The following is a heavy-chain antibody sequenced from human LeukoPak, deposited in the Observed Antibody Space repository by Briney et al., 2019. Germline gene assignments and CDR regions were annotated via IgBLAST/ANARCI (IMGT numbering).Heavy chain of an antibody. D-gene: IGHD6-13*01. CDR2: IYSGGST. CDR3: ASGIAAAGRFDY. V-gene: IGHV3-53*01. Sequence: GGSLRLSCAASGFTVSSNYMSWVRQAPGKGLEWVSVIYSGGSTYYADSVKGRFTISRDNSKNTLYLQMNSLGAEDTAVYYCASGIAAAGRFDYWGQGTLVTVSS. J-gene: IGHJ4*02. CDR1: GFTVSSNY.